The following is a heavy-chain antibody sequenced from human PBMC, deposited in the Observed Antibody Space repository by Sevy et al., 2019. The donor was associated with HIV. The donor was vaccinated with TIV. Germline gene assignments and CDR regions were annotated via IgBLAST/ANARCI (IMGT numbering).Heavy chain of an antibody. CDR1: GFTFSNYW. J-gene: IGHJ4*01. CDR2: INQDGSEK. CDR3: AREQITASKPHYFNS. V-gene: IGHV3-7*01. Sequence: GGSLRLSCAASGFTFSNYWMSWVRQAPGKGLECVANINQDGSEKYYLDSVKGRFIVSRDNAKNSLYLQMNSLRAEDSAVYYYAREQITASKPHYFNSCCHTTLVTVSS. D-gene: IGHD1-20*01.